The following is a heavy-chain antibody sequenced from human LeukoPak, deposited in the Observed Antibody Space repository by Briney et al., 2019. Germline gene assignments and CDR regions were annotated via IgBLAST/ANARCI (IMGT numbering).Heavy chain of an antibody. CDR3: ARDAVS. Sequence: PGGSLRLSCAASGFTFSYYWMHWVRQGPGKGLVWVSRIDSDGSSTNYADSVKGRFTISRDNVKNTLYLQMNSLTAEDTAVYYCARDAVSWGQGTLVTVSS. J-gene: IGHJ4*02. CDR2: IDSDGSST. CDR1: GFTFSYYW. V-gene: IGHV3-74*01. D-gene: IGHD6-19*01.